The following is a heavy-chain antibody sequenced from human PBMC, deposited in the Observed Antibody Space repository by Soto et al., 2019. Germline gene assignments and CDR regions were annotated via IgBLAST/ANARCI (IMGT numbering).Heavy chain of an antibody. Sequence: EVQLVESGGGLVHPGGSLRLSCSASGFTFSSYAMHWVRQAPGKGLEYVSAISSNGGSTYYADSVKGRFTISRDNSKNTLYLQMSSLRAEDTAVYYCVKEGYYYDSSGYYYGWFDPWGQGTLVTVSS. J-gene: IGHJ5*02. CDR1: GFTFSSYA. V-gene: IGHV3-64D*06. D-gene: IGHD3-22*01. CDR2: ISSNGGST. CDR3: VKEGYYYDSSGYYYGWFDP.